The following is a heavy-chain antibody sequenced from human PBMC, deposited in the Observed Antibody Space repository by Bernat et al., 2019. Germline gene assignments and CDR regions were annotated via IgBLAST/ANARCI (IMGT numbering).Heavy chain of an antibody. CDR2: IRGSGDST. CDR1: GFTFSSFA. J-gene: IGHJ6*02. D-gene: IGHD2-15*01. CDR3: AKGIYPKGYCSGGNCYYYFYGMDV. Sequence: EVQLLESGGGLVQPGGSLRLSCGASGFTFSSFAMSWVRQAAGRGLEWVSGIRGSGDSTSDADSGKGRFTISRENSKNTLYLQMNSLRAEDTAVYYCAKGIYPKGYCSGGNCYYYFYGMDVWGQGTTVTVSS. V-gene: IGHV3-23*01.